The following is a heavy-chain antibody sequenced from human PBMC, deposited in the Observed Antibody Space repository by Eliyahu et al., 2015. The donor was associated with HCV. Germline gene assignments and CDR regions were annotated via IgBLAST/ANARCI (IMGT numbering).Heavy chain of an antibody. CDR3: ARERRDGYSVYFDY. Sequence: QVQLVESGGGVVQPXRSLRLSCAASGFTFSSYGMHWVRQAPGKGLEWVAVIWYDGSNKYYADSVKGRFTISRDNSKNTLYLQMNSLRAEDTAVYYCARERRDGYSVYFDYWGQGTLVTVSS. CDR2: IWYDGSNK. J-gene: IGHJ4*02. CDR1: GFTFSSYG. V-gene: IGHV3-33*01. D-gene: IGHD5-24*01.